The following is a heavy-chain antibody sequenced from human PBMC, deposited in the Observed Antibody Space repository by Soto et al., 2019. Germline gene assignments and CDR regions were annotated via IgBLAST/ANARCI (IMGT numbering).Heavy chain of an antibody. CDR1: GYTFTSYG. D-gene: IGHD3-16*01. CDR2: ISAYNGNT. J-gene: IGHJ4*02. CDR3: ARDGAVAGPSDY. V-gene: IGHV1-18*01. Sequence: QVQLVQSGAEVKKPGASVKVSCKASGYTFTSYGISWVRQAPGQGLEWMGWISAYNGNTNYAQKHQDIVTRTTATATSIAYRELRSLTSADTPVYYCARDGAVAGPSDYWGPRTPVSVSS.